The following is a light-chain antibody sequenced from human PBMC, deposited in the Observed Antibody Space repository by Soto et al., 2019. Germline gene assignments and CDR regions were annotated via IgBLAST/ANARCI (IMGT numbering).Light chain of an antibody. CDR1: SDINVGSYN. Sequence: QPVLTQPPSSSASPGESARLTCTLPSDINVGSYNIYWYQHLPDKAPKLIIYEVSKRPSGVPDRFSGSKSGNTASLTVSGLQAEDEGDYYCCSYGGGNNFYVFGTGTKVTV. CDR3: CSYGGGNNFYV. V-gene: IGLV2-8*01. CDR2: EVS. J-gene: IGLJ1*01.